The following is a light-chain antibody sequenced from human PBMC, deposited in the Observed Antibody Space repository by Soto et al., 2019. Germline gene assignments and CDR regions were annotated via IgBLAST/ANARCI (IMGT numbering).Light chain of an antibody. CDR1: QSINAR. V-gene: IGKV1-5*01. Sequence: DIQMTQSPFTLSASVGDRVTITCRARQSINARLAWHQQNPGKVPKVLIYDASNLKSGVPSRFSGSGAGREFTLTISSLQPDDFATYYCQQYYTYPWTFGQGTEVEIK. J-gene: IGKJ1*01. CDR3: QQYYTYPWT. CDR2: DAS.